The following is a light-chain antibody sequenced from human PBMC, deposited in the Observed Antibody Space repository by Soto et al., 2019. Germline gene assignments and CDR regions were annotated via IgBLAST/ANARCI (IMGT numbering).Light chain of an antibody. V-gene: IGLV1-51*01. J-gene: IGLJ2*01. CDR2: DNN. CDR3: GTWDSSLSDVA. CDR1: SSNIGNNY. Sequence: QSVLTQPPSVSAAPGQKVTISCSGSSSNIGNNYVSWYQQLPGTAPKLLIYDNNKRPSGIPDRFSGSKSGTSATLGITGLQTGDDADYDCGTWDSSLSDVAFGGGTKLTVL.